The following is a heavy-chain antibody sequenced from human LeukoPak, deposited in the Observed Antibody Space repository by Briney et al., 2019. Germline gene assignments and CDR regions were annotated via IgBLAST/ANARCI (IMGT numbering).Heavy chain of an antibody. J-gene: IGHJ4*02. D-gene: IGHD3-22*01. CDR1: GGSFSGYN. V-gene: IGHV4-34*01. CDR3: ARGGPYYYDSSGYLL. Sequence: SETLSLTCAVYGGSFSGYNWSWIRQPPGKGLEWIGEINHSGSTNYNPSLKSRVTISVDTSKNQFSLKLSSVTAADTAVYYCARGGPYYYDSSGYLLWGQGTLVTVSS. CDR2: INHSGST.